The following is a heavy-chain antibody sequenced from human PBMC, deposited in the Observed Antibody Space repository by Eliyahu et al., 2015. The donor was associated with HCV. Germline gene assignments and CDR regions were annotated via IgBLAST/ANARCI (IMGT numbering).Heavy chain of an antibody. CDR1: GFTFSNAW. D-gene: IGHD3-3*01. J-gene: IGHJ4*02. V-gene: IGHV3-15*01. Sequence: EVQLVESGGGLVKPGGSLRLSCVXSGFTFSNAWXGWVRRSPGKGVEWVGRIKTKADGETTDYAAPVKGRFTISRDDSKDTLDLLMNSLKAEDTAVYYCVRSFGIVNYFDYWGQRTLVTVSS. CDR3: VRSFGIVNYFDY. CDR2: IKTKADGETT.